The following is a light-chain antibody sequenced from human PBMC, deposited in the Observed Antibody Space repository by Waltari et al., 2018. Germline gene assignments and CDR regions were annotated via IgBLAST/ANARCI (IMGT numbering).Light chain of an antibody. J-gene: IGLJ3*02. CDR1: SSAIGAYNY. V-gene: IGLV2-14*03. Sequence: QSALTQPASVSESPGQSITISCPGTSSAIGAYNYVFWYQQHPGKAPKLMISDVTNRPSGVANRCAGSKSGNTASLTSSGLQAEDEADYYCTSYTSSNTWVFGGGTKLTVL. CDR3: TSYTSSNTWV. CDR2: DVT.